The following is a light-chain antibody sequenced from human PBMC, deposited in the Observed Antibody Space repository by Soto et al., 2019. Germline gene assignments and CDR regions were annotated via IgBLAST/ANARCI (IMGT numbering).Light chain of an antibody. J-gene: IGLJ3*02. Sequence: QSVLTQPPSVSAAPGQRVTISCTGSSSNIGAGYDIHWYQQLPGTAPKLLISANSNRPSGVPDRFSGSKSGTSASLAITGLHSEDEADYYCHSYDSSLSGSNWVFGGGTKLTVL. CDR1: SSNIGAGYD. V-gene: IGLV1-40*01. CDR3: HSYDSSLSGSNWV. CDR2: ANS.